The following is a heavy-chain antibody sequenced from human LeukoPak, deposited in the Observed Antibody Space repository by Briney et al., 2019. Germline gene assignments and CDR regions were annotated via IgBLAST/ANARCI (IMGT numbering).Heavy chain of an antibody. D-gene: IGHD3-10*01. V-gene: IGHV3-23*01. J-gene: IGHJ4*02. CDR1: GVTFSSYA. Sequence: GGSLRLSCAASGVTFSSYAMSWVRQAPGKGLEWVSAISGSGGSTYYADSVKGRFTISRDNSKNTLYLQMNSLRAEDTAVYYCAKSGRAYGSGSYYNDYWGQGTLVTVSS. CDR2: ISGSGGST. CDR3: AKSGRAYGSGSYYNDY.